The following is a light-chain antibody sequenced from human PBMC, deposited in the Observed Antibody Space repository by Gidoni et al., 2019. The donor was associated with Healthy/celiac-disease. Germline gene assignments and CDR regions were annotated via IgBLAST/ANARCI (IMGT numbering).Light chain of an antibody. CDR1: SSDVGSYNF. V-gene: IGLV2-23*02. Sequence: QSALTQPASVSGSPGQSITISCTGTSSDVGSYNFVSWYQQHPGKAPKLMIYEVSKRPSGVSNRFSGSKSGNTASLTISGLQAEDEADYYCCSYAGSSTCVFGGGTKLTVL. CDR3: CSYAGSSTCV. CDR2: EVS. J-gene: IGLJ3*02.